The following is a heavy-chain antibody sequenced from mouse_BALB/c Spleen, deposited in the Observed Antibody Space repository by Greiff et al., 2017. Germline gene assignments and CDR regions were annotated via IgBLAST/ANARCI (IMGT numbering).Heavy chain of an antibody. V-gene: IGHV14-1*01. Sequence: VQLQQSGAELVRPGASVKLSCTASGFNIKDYYMHWVKQRPEQGLEWIGWIDPENGDTEYAPMFQGKATITADTSSNTAYLQLSSLTSEDTAVYYCPTTALYYAMDYWGQGTSVTVSS. J-gene: IGHJ4*01. CDR3: PTTALYYAMDY. CDR2: IDPENGDT. CDR1: GFNIKDYY.